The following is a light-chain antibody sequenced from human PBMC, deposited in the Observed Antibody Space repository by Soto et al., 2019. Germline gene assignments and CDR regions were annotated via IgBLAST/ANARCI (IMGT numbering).Light chain of an antibody. J-gene: IGLJ2*01. Sequence: QSALTQPASVSGSPGQSITISCTGTSSDGGGYNYVSWYQQHPGKAPKLMIYDVSYRPSGVSNRFSDSKSGNTASLTISGLQAEDEADYYCTSYTSSSTLEVFGGGTKLTVL. V-gene: IGLV2-14*01. CDR3: TSYTSSSTLEV. CDR1: SSDGGGYNY. CDR2: DVS.